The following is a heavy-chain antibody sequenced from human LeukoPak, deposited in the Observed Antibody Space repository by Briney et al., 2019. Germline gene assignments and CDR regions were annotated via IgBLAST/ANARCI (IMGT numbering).Heavy chain of an antibody. Sequence: GGSLRLSCAASGFTFSSYEMNWVRQAPGKGLEWVSSISGSGGTTYYADSVKGRFTISRDNFKNTVYLQMNSLRVEDTVVYYCAKEGSALWFGELSYYFDYWGQGTLVTVSS. V-gene: IGHV3-23*01. D-gene: IGHD3-10*01. J-gene: IGHJ4*02. CDR3: AKEGSALWFGELSYYFDY. CDR1: GFTFSSYE. CDR2: ISGSGGTT.